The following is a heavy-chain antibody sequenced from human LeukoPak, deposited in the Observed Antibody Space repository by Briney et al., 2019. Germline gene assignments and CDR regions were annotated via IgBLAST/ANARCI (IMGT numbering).Heavy chain of an antibody. CDR2: ISGSGGGT. J-gene: IGHJ4*02. CDR3: AKRGVVIRVILVGFHKEAYYFDS. V-gene: IGHV3-23*01. Sequence: GGSLRLSCAVSGITLSNYGMSWVRQAPGKGLEWVAGISGSGGGTNYADSVKGRFTISRDNPKNTLYLQMDSLGAEDTAVYFCAKRGVVIRVILVGFHKEAYYFDSWGQGALVTVSS. D-gene: IGHD3-22*01. CDR1: GITLSNYG.